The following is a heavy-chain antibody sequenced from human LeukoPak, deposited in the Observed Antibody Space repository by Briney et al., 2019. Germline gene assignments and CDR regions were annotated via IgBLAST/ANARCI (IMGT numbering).Heavy chain of an antibody. Sequence: PGGSLRLSCAASGFTFSDYAMSWVRQAPGKGLEWVSGIGSSGVNTDYATSVKGRFTISRDNTKSTLHLLMNSLRVEDTATYYCAKGRNSGSYFGIDPRGQGTPVSVSS. CDR1: GFTFSDYA. V-gene: IGHV3-23*01. J-gene: IGHJ5*02. CDR2: IGSSGVNT. CDR3: AKGRNSGSYFGIDP. D-gene: IGHD3-10*01.